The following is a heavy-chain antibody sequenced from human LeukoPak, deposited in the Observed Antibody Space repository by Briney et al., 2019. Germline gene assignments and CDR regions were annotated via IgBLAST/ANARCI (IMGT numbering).Heavy chain of an antibody. Sequence: ASVKVSCKASGYAFTDYYLHWVRQAPGQGLEWMGWINLNSGGTNYAQKFQGRVTMTSDTSISTAYMELSRLKSDDTAVYYCARDLWRHSSSAAGYWGQGTLVTVSS. CDR3: ARDLWRHSSSAAGY. J-gene: IGHJ4*02. CDR2: INLNSGGT. V-gene: IGHV1-2*02. CDR1: GYAFTDYY. D-gene: IGHD6-6*01.